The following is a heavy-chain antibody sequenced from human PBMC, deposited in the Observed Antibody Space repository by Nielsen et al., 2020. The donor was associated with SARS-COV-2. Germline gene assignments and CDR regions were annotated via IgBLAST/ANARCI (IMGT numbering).Heavy chain of an antibody. CDR3: ARKRSSSWYNWFDP. CDR2: IYTSGST. CDR1: GGSISSGSYY. J-gene: IGHJ5*02. Sequence: SETLSLTCTVSGGSISSGSYYWSWIRQPAGKGLEWIGRIYTSGSTNYNPSLKSRVTISVDTSKNQFSLKLSSVTAADTAVYYCARKRSSSWYNWFDPWGQGTLVTVSS. V-gene: IGHV4-61*02. D-gene: IGHD6-13*01.